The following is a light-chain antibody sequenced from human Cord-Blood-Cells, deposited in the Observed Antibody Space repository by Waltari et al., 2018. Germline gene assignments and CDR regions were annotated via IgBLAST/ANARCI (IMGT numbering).Light chain of an antibody. CDR1: QSLLHSNGYNY. V-gene: IGKV2-28*01. Sequence: DIVMTQSPLSLPVPPGAPSSISCRSSQSLLHSNGYNYLDWDLQQPGQSPQLLISLGSNRSSGVPDRFSGSGSGTYFTLKISRVEAEDVGVYYCMQALQTPPTFGGGTKVEIK. CDR2: LGS. J-gene: IGKJ4*01. CDR3: MQALQTPPT.